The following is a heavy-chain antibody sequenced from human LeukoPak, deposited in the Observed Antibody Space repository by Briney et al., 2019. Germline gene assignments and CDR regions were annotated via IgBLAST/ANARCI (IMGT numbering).Heavy chain of an antibody. CDR1: GYTLTELS. D-gene: IGHD4-17*01. CDR2: FDPEDGET. CDR3: ARDFTVTTPGY. Sequence: ASVKVSCKVSGYTLTELSMHWVRQAPGEGLEWMGGFDPEDGETIYAQKFQGRVTMTRDTSISTAYMELGRLRSDDTAVYYCARDFTVTTPGYWGQGTLVTVSS. J-gene: IGHJ4*02. V-gene: IGHV1-24*01.